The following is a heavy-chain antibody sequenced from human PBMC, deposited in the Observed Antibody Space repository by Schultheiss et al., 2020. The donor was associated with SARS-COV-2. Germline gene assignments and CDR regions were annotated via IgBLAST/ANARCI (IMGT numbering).Heavy chain of an antibody. Sequence: GGSLRLSCAASGFTFSSYSMNWVRQAPGKGPVWVSRLNSDGSTTNYADSVKGRFTISRDNAKNTVYLQMNSLRAEDTAVYYCARGNFYDSSGYPKYFDNWGQGTLVTVSS. D-gene: IGHD3-22*01. V-gene: IGHV3-74*01. CDR3: ARGNFYDSSGYPKYFDN. CDR1: GFTFSSYS. J-gene: IGHJ4*02. CDR2: LNSDGSTT.